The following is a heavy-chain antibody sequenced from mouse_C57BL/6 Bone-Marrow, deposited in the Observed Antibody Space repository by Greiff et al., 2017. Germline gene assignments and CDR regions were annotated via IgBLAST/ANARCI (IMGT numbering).Heavy chain of an antibody. CDR1: GYTFTSYW. D-gene: IGHD1-2*01. V-gene: IGHV1-69*01. CDR3: SRTYGSGWFAY. J-gene: IGHJ3*01. CDR2: IDPSDSYT. Sequence: QVQLQQPGAELVMPGASVKLSCKASGYTFTSYWMHWVKQRPGQGLEWIGEIDPSDSYTNYNQKFKGKSTLTVDKSSSTAYMQLSSLASEDSAVYYCSRTYGSGWFAYWGQGTLVTVSA.